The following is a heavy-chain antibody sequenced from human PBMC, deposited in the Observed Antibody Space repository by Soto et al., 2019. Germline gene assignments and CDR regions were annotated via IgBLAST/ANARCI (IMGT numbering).Heavy chain of an antibody. V-gene: IGHV4-59*01. CDR3: ARERVGPYYYYMDV. CDR2: IYYSGST. Sequence: PSETLSLTCTVSGSSISSYYWSWIRQPPGKGLEWIGYIYYSGSTNYNPSLKSRVTISVDTSKNQFSLKLSSVTAADTAVYYCARERVGPYYYYMDVWGKGTTVTVSS. D-gene: IGHD1-26*01. CDR1: GSSISSYY. J-gene: IGHJ6*03.